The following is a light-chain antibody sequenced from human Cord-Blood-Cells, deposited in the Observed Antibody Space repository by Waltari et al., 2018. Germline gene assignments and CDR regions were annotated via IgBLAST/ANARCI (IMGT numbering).Light chain of an antibody. CDR3: QQYYSTPLT. J-gene: IGKJ4*01. CDR2: WAS. CDR1: QSVLYSSNNKNY. Sequence: DIVMTQSPDSRAVSLGERATINCKSSQSVLYSSNNKNYLAWYQQKPGQPPKLLIYWASTLESGVPDRFSGSGSATDFTLTISSLQAEDVAVYYCQQYYSTPLTFGGVTKVEIK. V-gene: IGKV4-1*01.